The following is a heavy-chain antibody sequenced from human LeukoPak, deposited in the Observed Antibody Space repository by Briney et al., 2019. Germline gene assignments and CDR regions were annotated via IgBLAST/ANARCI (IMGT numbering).Heavy chain of an antibody. J-gene: IGHJ3*02. V-gene: IGHV4-38-2*01. CDR1: GYSISSGYY. CDR3: ARHMTTDMLDAFDI. CDR2: IFHSGST. D-gene: IGHD3-10*02. Sequence: PSETLSLTCAVSGYSISSGYYWAWIRQFPGQGLEWIGSIFHSGSTYDNPSLKSRVTTSVDASKNYFSLTLSSVTAADTAVYHCARHMTTDMLDAFDIWGQGTMVIISS.